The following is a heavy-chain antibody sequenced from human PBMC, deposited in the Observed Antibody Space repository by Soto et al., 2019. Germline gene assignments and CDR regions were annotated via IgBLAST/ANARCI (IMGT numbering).Heavy chain of an antibody. CDR1: GGTFGSYA. D-gene: IGHD2-2*01. J-gene: IGHJ4*02. CDR2: IIPVSGAA. Sequence: QVQLVQSGAEVKKPGYSVKVSCKASGGTFGSYAFSWVRQAPGQGLEWMGGIIPVSGAAHYAQKFQGRVTITADEATRTAYMELSSLSSQDTAVYYCATALGCRSTSCTLDYWGQGTRVIVSS. V-gene: IGHV1-69*01. CDR3: ATALGCRSTSCTLDY.